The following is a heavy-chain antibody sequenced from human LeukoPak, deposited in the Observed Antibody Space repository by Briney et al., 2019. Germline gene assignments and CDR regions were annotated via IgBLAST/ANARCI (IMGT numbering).Heavy chain of an antibody. CDR2: ISYDGSNK. CDR3: AEDYRDAFDY. J-gene: IGHJ4*02. CDR1: GFTFSSYG. V-gene: IGHV3-30*18. Sequence: GRSLRLSCAASGFTFSSYGMHWVRQAPGKGLEWVAVISYDGSNKYYADSVKGRFTISRDNSKNTLYLQMNSLRAEDTAVYYCAEDYRDAFDYWGQGTLVTVSS. D-gene: IGHD3-16*02.